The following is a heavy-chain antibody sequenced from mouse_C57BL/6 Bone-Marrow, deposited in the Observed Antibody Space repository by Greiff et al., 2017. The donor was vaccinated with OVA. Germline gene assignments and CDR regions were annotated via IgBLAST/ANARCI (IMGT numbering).Heavy chain of an antibody. D-gene: IGHD2-1*01. V-gene: IGHV1-54*01. CDR2: INPGSGGT. CDR1: GYAFTNYL. CDR3: YGNYEGCAY. J-gene: IGHJ3*01. Sequence: VQLQQSGAELVRPGTSVKVSCKASGYAFTNYLIEWVKQRPGQGLEWIGVINPGSGGTNYNEKFKGKATLTADKSSSTAYMQLSSLTSEDSAVYFCYGNYEGCAYWGQGTLVTVSA.